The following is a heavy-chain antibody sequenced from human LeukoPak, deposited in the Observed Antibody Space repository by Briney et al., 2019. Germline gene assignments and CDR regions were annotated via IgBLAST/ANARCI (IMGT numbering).Heavy chain of an antibody. V-gene: IGHV4-39*01. Sequence: SETLSLTCTVSGGSISSSGYYWGWIRQPPGKGLLWIGTIYYSGSTYYSPSLKSRVTMSVDTSENQFSLKLSSVTAADTAVYYCARQVGYCSGGSCSFYFDYWGQGTLVTVSS. CDR1: GGSISSSGYY. J-gene: IGHJ4*02. CDR2: IYYSGST. D-gene: IGHD2-15*01. CDR3: ARQVGYCSGGSCSFYFDY.